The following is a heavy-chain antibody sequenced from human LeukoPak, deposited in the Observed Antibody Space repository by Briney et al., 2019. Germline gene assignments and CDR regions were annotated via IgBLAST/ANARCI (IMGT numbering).Heavy chain of an antibody. D-gene: IGHD3-22*01. CDR3: ARMSYYYDSSGRHHYFYYMDV. V-gene: IGHV2-70*11. Sequence: GSGPTLVKPTQTLTLTCTVSGFSLSTSGMSVSWIRQPPGKALEWLARIDWDDDKYYSTSLKTRLTISKDTSKNQVVLTMTNMDPVDTATYYCARMSYYYDSSGRHHYFYYMDVWGKGTTVTVSS. CDR1: GFSLSTSGMS. J-gene: IGHJ6*03. CDR2: IDWDDDK.